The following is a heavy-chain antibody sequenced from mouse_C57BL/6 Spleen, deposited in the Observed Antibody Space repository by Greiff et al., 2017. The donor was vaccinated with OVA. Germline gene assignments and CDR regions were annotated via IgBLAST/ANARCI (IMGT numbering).Heavy chain of an antibody. CDR3: TSFTTVVAIDWYFDV. Sequence: EVKLMESGGGLVQPGGSMKLSCAASGFTFSDAWMDWVRQSPEKGLEWVAEIRNKANNHATYYAESVKGRFTISRDDSKSSVYLQMNSLRAEDTGIYYCTSFTTVVAIDWYFDVWGTGTTVTVSS. J-gene: IGHJ1*03. CDR1: GFTFSDAW. CDR2: IRNKANNHAT. D-gene: IGHD1-1*01. V-gene: IGHV6-6*01.